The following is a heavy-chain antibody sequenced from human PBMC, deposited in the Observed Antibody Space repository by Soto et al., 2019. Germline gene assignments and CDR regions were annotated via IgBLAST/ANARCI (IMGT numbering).Heavy chain of an antibody. CDR1: GGSISSYY. CDR2: IYYSGST. V-gene: IGHV4-59*01. D-gene: IGHD2-2*01. CDR3: GRTVGVPAAMRGYYYYYGMDV. Sequence: QVQLQESGPGLVKPSETLSLTCTVSGGSISSYYWSWIRQPPGKGLEWIGYIYYSGSTNYNPSLKSRVTISVDTSKNQCSLKLSSVTAADTAVYYCGRTVGVPAAMRGYYYYYGMDVWGQGTTVTVSS. J-gene: IGHJ6*02.